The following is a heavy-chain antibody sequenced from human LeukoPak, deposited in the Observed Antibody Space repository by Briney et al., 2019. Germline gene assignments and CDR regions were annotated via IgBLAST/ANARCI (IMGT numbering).Heavy chain of an antibody. CDR3: ARDFVETGGVGFDM. V-gene: IGHV4-4*07. D-gene: IGHD2-8*02. Sequence: PSETLSLTSTVSGDSIGTYSWNWIRQSAGEGLEWIGHVYDGGRTNYNPSLKGRVTISVDTSRNLFSLRLSSVTAADTAIYYCARDFVETGGVGFDMWGQGTVITVSS. CDR2: VYDGGRT. CDR1: GDSIGTYS. J-gene: IGHJ3*02.